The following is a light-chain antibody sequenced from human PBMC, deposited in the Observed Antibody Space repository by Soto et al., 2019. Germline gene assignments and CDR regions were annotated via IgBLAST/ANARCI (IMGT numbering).Light chain of an antibody. J-gene: IGKJ5*01. CDR3: QHFGGTTFT. V-gene: IGKV3-20*01. Sequence: EIVMTQSPATLSVSPXXXXXXXXXASQSVNSNLAWHXXKHGQXXRXXIYGASSRATGIPDRFSGSGSGTDLTLTISRLEPEDFEVYYCQHFGGTTFTFGQGTRLEIK. CDR2: GAS. CDR1: QSVNSN.